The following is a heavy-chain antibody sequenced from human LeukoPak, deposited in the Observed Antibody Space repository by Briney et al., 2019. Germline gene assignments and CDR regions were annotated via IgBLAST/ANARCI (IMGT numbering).Heavy chain of an antibody. Sequence: GGSLRLSCAASGFTFSSYAMSWVRQAPGKGLEWVSGISGSGNTTYYADSVKGRFTISRDNSKNTLYLQMDSLRANDTAVYYCATGAGSSWYFYYWGQGIPVTVSS. CDR1: GFTFSSYA. CDR3: ATGAGSSWYFYY. D-gene: IGHD6-13*01. CDR2: ISGSGNTT. V-gene: IGHV3-23*01. J-gene: IGHJ4*02.